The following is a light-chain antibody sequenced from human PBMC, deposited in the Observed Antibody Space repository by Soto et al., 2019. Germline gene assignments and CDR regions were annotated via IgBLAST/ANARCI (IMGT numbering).Light chain of an antibody. CDR3: QQYETFSGT. CDR1: QSVSGW. Sequence: DIQMTQSPSTLCASVGDTVTVTCRASQSVSGWLAWYQQKPGEAPKLLIYDASALPRRVPSTFSGSGSGTKFTLTIASLQPDDFATYYCQQYETFSGTFGPGTKVDI. CDR2: DAS. J-gene: IGKJ1*01. V-gene: IGKV1-5*01.